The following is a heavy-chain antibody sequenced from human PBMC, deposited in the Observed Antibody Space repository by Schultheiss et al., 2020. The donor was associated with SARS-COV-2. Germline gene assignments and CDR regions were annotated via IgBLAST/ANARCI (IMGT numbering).Heavy chain of an antibody. V-gene: IGHV4-34*01. CDR3: AREVYQPGGAWYYYYGMDV. CDR1: GGSFSGYY. CDR2: IYYSGST. Sequence: SQTLSLTCAVYGGSFSGYYWSWIRQPPGKGLEWIGYIYYSGSTYYNPSLKSRVTISVDTSKNQFSLKLSSVTAADTAVYYCAREVYQPGGAWYYYYGMDVWGQGTTVTVSS. D-gene: IGHD2-2*01. J-gene: IGHJ6*02.